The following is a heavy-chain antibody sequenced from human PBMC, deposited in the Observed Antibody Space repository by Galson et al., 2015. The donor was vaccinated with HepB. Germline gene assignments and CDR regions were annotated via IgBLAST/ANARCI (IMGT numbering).Heavy chain of an antibody. CDR1: GYTFTSYA. Sequence: SVKVSCKASGYTFTSYAMHWVRQAPGQRLEWMGWINAGNGNTKYSQKFQGRVTITRDTSASTAYMELSSLRSEDTAVYYCARSRPSYYYDSSGYYYYYYYMDVWGKGTTVTVSS. J-gene: IGHJ6*03. V-gene: IGHV1-3*01. CDR3: ARSRPSYYYDSSGYYYYYYYMDV. D-gene: IGHD3-22*01. CDR2: INAGNGNT.